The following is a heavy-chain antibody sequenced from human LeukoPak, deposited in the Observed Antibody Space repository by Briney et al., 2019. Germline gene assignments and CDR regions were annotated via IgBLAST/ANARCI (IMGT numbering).Heavy chain of an antibody. Sequence: GGSLSPSCIAIGFTHGYYAMNWVRPPAGRGLEGVGFLRSKTYGGTPEYAASVKGRFTISRDDSKSIAYLQMNSVKTEDTAVYFCTRSRTVATDWYFDLWGRGTLVTVSS. CDR3: TRSRTVATDWYFDL. CDR1: GFTHGYYA. CDR2: LRSKTYGGTP. J-gene: IGHJ2*01. V-gene: IGHV3-49*04. D-gene: IGHD5-12*01.